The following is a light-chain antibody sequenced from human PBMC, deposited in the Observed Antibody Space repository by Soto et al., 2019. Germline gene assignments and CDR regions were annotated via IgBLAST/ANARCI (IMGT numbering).Light chain of an antibody. Sequence: DIQMTHSPSTLSGSVGDRVTITCRASQTISSWLAWYQQKPGKAPKXLIYKASTLKSGVPSRFSGSGSGTELTITISSLQPDDFAAYYCQHYNSYSEAFGQGTKVDIK. CDR3: QHYNSYSEA. J-gene: IGKJ1*01. CDR1: QTISSW. CDR2: KAS. V-gene: IGKV1-5*03.